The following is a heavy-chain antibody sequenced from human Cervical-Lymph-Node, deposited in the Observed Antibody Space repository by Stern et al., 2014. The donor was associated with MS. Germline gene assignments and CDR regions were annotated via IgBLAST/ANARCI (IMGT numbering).Heavy chain of an antibody. CDR1: GLPFHTHT. CDR2: ISSRSDFR. Sequence: VPQVESGGGLVQHGGTLTPYSAASGLPFHTHTMNWVRQASGKWLDRVSSISSRSDFRYYADSVKGRFTISRDNAQKSLFLQMNSLRAEDTAVYYCASKTSIFGGHXDYWGQGTLVTVSS. CDR3: ASKTSIFGGHXDY. J-gene: IGHJ4*02. V-gene: IGHV3-21*01. D-gene: IGHD3-3*01.